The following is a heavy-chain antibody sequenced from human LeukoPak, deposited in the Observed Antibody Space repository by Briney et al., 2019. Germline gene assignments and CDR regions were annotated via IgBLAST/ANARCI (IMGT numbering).Heavy chain of an antibody. CDR3: ATSLRSGPIDS. Sequence: PGGSLRLSCAASGFTFSNYWMSWVRQAPGKGLEWVANIKQDGSDKFYVDSVKGRFTISRDNAKNSLSLQMNSLRGEDTAVYYCATSLRSGPIDSWGQGTLVTVSS. V-gene: IGHV3-7*01. CDR2: IKQDGSDK. CDR1: GFTFSNYW. J-gene: IGHJ4*02.